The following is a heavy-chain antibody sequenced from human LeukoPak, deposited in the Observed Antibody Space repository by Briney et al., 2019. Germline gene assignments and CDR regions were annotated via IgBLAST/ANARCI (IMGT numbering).Heavy chain of an antibody. CDR3: AKVVVGGYNNYYYMDV. CDR1: GFIFSTYG. J-gene: IGHJ6*03. V-gene: IGHV3-30*02. D-gene: IGHD5-24*01. Sequence: GGSLRLSCAASGFIFSTYGMHWVRQAPGQGLEWVAFIRYDGSKKYYADSVEGRFTISRDNPKNTLYMQLNSLRAEDTAVYYRAKVVVGGYNNYYYMDVWGKGTTVTISS. CDR2: IRYDGSKK.